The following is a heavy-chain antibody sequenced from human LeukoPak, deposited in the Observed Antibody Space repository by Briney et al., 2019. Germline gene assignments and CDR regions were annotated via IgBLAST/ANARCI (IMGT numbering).Heavy chain of an antibody. Sequence: GGSLRLSCAASGFTFSSCSMNWVRQAPGKGLEWVSSISSSSSYIYYADSVKGRFTISRDNAKNSPYLQMNSLRAEDTAVYYCARIAAAGTQNAFDIWGQGTMVTVSS. CDR3: ARIAAAGTQNAFDI. J-gene: IGHJ3*02. CDR2: ISSSSSYI. D-gene: IGHD6-13*01. V-gene: IGHV3-21*01. CDR1: GFTFSSCS.